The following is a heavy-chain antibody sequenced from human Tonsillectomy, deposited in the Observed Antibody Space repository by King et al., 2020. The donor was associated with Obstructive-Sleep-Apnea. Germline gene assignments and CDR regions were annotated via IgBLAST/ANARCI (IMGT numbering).Heavy chain of an antibody. J-gene: IGHJ4*02. CDR3: GRGDYGSGSSFDY. V-gene: IGHV4-59*01. CDR2: IYYSGST. Sequence: VQLQESGPGLVKPSETLSLACTVSGGSISSYYWSWIRQPPGKGLEWIGYIYYSGSTNYNPSLKSRVTISVEPYKNQFSLRLGSVTAADTAVYYCGRGDYGSGSSFDYWGQGTLVTVSS. CDR1: GGSISSYY. D-gene: IGHD3-10*01.